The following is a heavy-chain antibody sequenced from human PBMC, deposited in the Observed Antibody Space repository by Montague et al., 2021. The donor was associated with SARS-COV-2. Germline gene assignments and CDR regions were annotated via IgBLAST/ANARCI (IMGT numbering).Heavy chain of an antibody. CDR1: GGSISSYY. D-gene: IGHD6-19*01. CDR2: IYYSGST. CDR3: ARGSGWMGNAFDI. Sequence: TLSLTCTVSGGSISSYYWSWIRQPPGKGLEWIGYIYYSGSTNYNPSLKSRVTISVDTSKNQFSLKLSSVTAADTAVYYCARGSGWMGNAFDIWGQGTMVTVSS. V-gene: IGHV4-59*01. J-gene: IGHJ3*02.